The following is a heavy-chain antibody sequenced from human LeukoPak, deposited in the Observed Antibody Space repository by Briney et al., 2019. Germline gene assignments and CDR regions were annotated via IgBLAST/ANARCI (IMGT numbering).Heavy chain of an antibody. V-gene: IGHV1-18*01. D-gene: IGHD2-2*01. Sequence: ASVKVSCKASGGTFSSYAISWMRQAPGQGLEWMGWISAYNGNTNYAQKLQGRVTMTTDTSTSTAYMELRSLRSDDTAVYYCARLVPASRDAFDLWGQGKMVTVSS. J-gene: IGHJ3*01. CDR2: ISAYNGNT. CDR3: ARLVPASRDAFDL. CDR1: GGTFSSYA.